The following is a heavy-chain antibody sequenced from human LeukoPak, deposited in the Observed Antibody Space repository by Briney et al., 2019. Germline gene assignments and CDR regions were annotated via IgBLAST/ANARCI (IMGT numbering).Heavy chain of an antibody. CDR3: ARDLIAYSGDYGDYGLFDY. D-gene: IGHD4-17*01. V-gene: IGHV1-46*01. CDR2: INPSGGST. Sequence: ASVKVSCKASGYTFTSYYMHWARQAPGQGLEWMGIINPSGGSTSYAQKFQGRVTMTTDTSTSTAYMELRSLRSDDTAVYYCARDLIAYSGDYGDYGLFDYWGQGTLVTVSS. CDR1: GYTFTSYY. J-gene: IGHJ4*02.